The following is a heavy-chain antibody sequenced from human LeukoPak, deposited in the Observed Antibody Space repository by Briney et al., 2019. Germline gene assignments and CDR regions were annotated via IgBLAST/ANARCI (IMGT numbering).Heavy chain of an antibody. CDR2: ISSSSSTI. V-gene: IGHV3-48*01. CDR1: GFTFSSYS. CDR3: ARTKTMPYFDY. J-gene: IGHJ4*02. Sequence: GGSLRLSCAASGFTFSSYSINWVRQAPGKGLEWVSYISSSSSTIYYADSVKGRFTISRDNAKNSLYLQMNSLRAEDTAVYYCARTKTMPYFDYWGQGTLVTVSS. D-gene: IGHD2-2*01.